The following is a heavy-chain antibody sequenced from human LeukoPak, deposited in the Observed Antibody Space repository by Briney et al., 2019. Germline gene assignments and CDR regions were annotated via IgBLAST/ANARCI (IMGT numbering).Heavy chain of an antibody. D-gene: IGHD6-19*01. Sequence: SQTLSLTCAPSGDSVSSNSATWNWIRQSPSRGLECLGRTYYRSKWYNDYAVSVKSRITINPDTSKNQFSLQLNSVTPEDTAVYYCARGVSVAATRPFDYWGQGTLVTVSS. J-gene: IGHJ4*02. CDR1: GDSVSSNSAT. CDR3: ARGVSVAATRPFDY. CDR2: TYYRSKWYN. V-gene: IGHV6-1*01.